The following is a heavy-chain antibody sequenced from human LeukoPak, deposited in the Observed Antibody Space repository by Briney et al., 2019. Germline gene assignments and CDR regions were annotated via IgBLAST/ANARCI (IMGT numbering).Heavy chain of an antibody. J-gene: IGHJ2*01. Sequence: PGGSLRLSCAASGFTFNSYGLHWVRQAPGKGLKWVAFIYYDGRNKYYTDSVKGRFTISRDNSKNTVYLQMNSLRTEDTALYYCVKDQSKVFGYFDLWGRGTLVTVSS. CDR3: VKDQSKVFGYFDL. CDR2: IYYDGRNK. CDR1: GFTFNSYG. V-gene: IGHV3-30*02.